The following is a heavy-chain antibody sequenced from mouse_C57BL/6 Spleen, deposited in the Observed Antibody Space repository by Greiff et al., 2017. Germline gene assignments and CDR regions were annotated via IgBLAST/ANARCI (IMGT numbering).Heavy chain of an antibody. D-gene: IGHD2-12*01. CDR2: IWSGGST. Sequence: QVQLKQSGPGLVQPSQSLSITCTVSGFSLTSYGVHWVRQSPGKGLEWLGVIWSGGSTDYNAAFISRLSISKDNSKSQVFFKMNSLQADDTAIYYCARIGRQDAMDYWGQGTSVTVSS. CDR1: GFSLTSYG. V-gene: IGHV2-2*01. CDR3: ARIGRQDAMDY. J-gene: IGHJ4*01.